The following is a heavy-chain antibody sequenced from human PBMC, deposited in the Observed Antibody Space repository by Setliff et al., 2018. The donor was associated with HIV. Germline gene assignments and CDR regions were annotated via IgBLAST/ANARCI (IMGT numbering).Heavy chain of an antibody. CDR1: GYTFTNYD. V-gene: IGHV1-8*02. J-gene: IGHJ4*02. CDR2: MNPNSGRA. Sequence: ASVKVSCKASGYTFTNYDINWVRQSPGQGLEWLGWMNPNSGRAGSAQMFQGRLTMTRDTSTSTAYMELSSLTPDDTAIYYCARGRLSWSPDFWGQGTLVTVPQ. CDR3: ARGRLSWSPDF.